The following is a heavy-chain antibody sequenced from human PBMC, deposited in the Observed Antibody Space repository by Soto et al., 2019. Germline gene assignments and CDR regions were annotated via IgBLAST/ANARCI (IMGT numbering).Heavy chain of an antibody. CDR2: VFSSGST. D-gene: IGHD1-26*01. CDR3: ERRGKKSFYYYMDV. V-gene: IGHV4-59*08. J-gene: IGHJ6*03. Sequence: QVQLQESGPGLVKPSETLSLTCTVSGGSISRYYWTWVRQSPGKGLEWIGYVFSSGSTNYNPSLESRVTISLDTSKNQFSLKVISVTAADAAVYYCERRGKKSFYYYMDVWGKGATVTGSS. CDR1: GGSISRYY.